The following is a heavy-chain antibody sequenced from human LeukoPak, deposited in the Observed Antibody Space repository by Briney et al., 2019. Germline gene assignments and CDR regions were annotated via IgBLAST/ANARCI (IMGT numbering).Heavy chain of an antibody. Sequence: ASVKVSCKASGYTFTSYGISWVRQAPGQGLEWMGWISACNGNTNYAQKLQGRVTMTTDTSTSTAYMELRSLRSDDTAVYYCARRAVSKVVVPAAPYYFDYWGQGTLVTVSS. CDR2: ISACNGNT. CDR1: GYTFTSYG. J-gene: IGHJ4*02. CDR3: ARRAVSKVVVPAAPYYFDY. V-gene: IGHV1-18*01. D-gene: IGHD2-2*01.